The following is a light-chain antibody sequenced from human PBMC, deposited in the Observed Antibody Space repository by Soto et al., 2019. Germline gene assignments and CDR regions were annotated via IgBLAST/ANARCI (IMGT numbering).Light chain of an antibody. Sequence: EIVMTQSPATLSVSPGERATLSCRASQSVNSNLAWYQQKPGQAPRLLIYAASTRATGIPARFSGSGSGTDFTLTISSLEPEDSAVYYCQQRNIWPPVTFGQGTRLEIK. CDR1: QSVNSN. V-gene: IGKV3-15*01. CDR3: QQRNIWPPVT. CDR2: AAS. J-gene: IGKJ5*01.